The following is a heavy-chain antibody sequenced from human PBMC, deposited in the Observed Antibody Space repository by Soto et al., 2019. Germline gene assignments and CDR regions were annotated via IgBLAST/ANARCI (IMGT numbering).Heavy chain of an antibody. CDR2: MNPGSGDT. Sequence: ASVKVSCKASGYIFTNNDVSWVRQATGQGLEWMGWMNPGSGDTGYAQKFQGRVTMTRDISIAKAYMELSSLRSDDTAIYYCATMATFGSLNWFDPWGQGTLVTVSS. J-gene: IGHJ5*02. V-gene: IGHV1-8*01. D-gene: IGHD3-10*01. CDR1: GYIFTNND. CDR3: ATMATFGSLNWFDP.